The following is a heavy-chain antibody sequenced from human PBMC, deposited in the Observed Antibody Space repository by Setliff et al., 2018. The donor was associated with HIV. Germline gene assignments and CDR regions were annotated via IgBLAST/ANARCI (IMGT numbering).Heavy chain of an antibody. J-gene: IGHJ4*02. CDR1: GDSITSHC. CDR3: ARLFRWLQFPDRFDS. Sequence: SETLSLTCSVSGDSITSHCWSWIRQPPGKGLEWIGYIYFTGSTNYNPSLKSRVTILVDTSKNQFSLKQSSVTAADTAVYYCARLFRWLQFPDRFDSWGQGALVTVPQ. V-gene: IGHV4-59*11. CDR2: IYFTGST. D-gene: IGHD6-19*01.